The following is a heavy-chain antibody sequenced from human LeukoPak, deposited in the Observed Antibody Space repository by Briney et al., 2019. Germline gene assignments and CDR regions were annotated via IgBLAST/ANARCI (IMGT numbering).Heavy chain of an antibody. V-gene: IGHV1-69*13. Sequence: SVKVSCKASGGTFSSYAISWVRQAPGQGLEWMGGIIPIFGTANYAQKFQGRVTITADESTSTAYMELSSLRSEDTAVYYCARDLGLRFLERSEYNWFDPWGQGTLVTVSS. CDR1: GGTFSSYA. D-gene: IGHD3-3*01. CDR2: IIPIFGTA. J-gene: IGHJ5*02. CDR3: ARDLGLRFLERSEYNWFDP.